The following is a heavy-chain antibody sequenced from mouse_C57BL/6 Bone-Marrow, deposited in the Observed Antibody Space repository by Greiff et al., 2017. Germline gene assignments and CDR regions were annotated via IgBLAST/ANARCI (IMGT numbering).Heavy chain of an antibody. V-gene: IGHV1-69*01. Sequence: QVQLKQPGAELVMPGASVKLSCKASGYTFTSYWLHWVKQRPGQGLEWIGEIDPSDSYNNYNQKFKGKSTLTVDKSSSTAYMQLSSLTSEDSAVYYCARTGIAMDYWGQGTSVTVSS. CDR2: IDPSDSYN. CDR1: GYTFTSYW. CDR3: ARTGIAMDY. J-gene: IGHJ4*01.